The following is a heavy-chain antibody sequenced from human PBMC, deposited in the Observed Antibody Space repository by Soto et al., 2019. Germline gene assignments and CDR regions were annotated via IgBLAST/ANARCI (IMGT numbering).Heavy chain of an antibody. CDR2: ISHTGST. CDR1: GGSISSGNSYS. J-gene: IGHJ5*02. Sequence: QLQLQESGSGLVKPSQTLFLTCAVSGGSISSGNSYSWSWIRQPPGKGLEWIGSISHTGSTSYNPSLKGRVPMSVDKSKNQFSLKLSSVTAADMAVYYCARAVAPYLGTWFDPWGQGTLVIVSS. D-gene: IGHD3-16*01. CDR3: ARAVAPYLGTWFDP. V-gene: IGHV4-30-2*01.